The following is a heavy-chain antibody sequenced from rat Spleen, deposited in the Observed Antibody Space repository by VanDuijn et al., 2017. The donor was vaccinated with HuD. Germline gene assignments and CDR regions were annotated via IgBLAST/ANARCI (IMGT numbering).Heavy chain of an antibody. J-gene: IGHJ2*01. CDR2: ISTGGTNT. V-gene: IGHV5S13*01. CDR3: ARSRTLRGYYFDY. CDR1: GFTFTNYD. D-gene: IGHD3-1*01. Sequence: EVRLVESGGGLVQPGRSLKLSCAASGFTFTNYDMAWVRQAPTKGLEWIASISTGGTNTYYRGSVKGRFTISRDNAKNTKYRQMDSLRSEDTALYYCARSRTLRGYYFDYWGQGVMVTVSS.